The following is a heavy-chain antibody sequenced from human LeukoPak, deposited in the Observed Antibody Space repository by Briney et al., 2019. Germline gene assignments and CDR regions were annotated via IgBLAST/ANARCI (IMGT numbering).Heavy chain of an antibody. V-gene: IGHV4-31*03. CDR3: ARVRYDILTGYYNHIDY. Sequence: PSQTLSLTCTVPGGSISSGGYYWSWIRQHPGKGLEWIGYIYYSGSTYYNPSLKSRVTISVDTSKNQFSLKLSSVTAADTAVYYCARVRYDILTGYYNHIDYWGQGTLVTVSS. CDR1: GGSISSGGYY. CDR2: IYYSGST. J-gene: IGHJ4*02. D-gene: IGHD3-9*01.